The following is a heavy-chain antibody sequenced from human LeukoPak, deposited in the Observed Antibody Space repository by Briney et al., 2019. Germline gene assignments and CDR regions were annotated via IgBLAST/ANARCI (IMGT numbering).Heavy chain of an antibody. CDR3: ARRATSSWYYDY. Sequence: SETLSLTCAVSGGSISSSNWWSWVRQPPGKGLEWIGEIYHSGSTNYNPSLKRRVTMSLDTSKNQFSLLLYSVTAADTAVYYCARRATSSWYYDYWGQGALVTVSS. J-gene: IGHJ4*02. D-gene: IGHD6-13*01. V-gene: IGHV4-4*02. CDR2: IYHSGST. CDR1: GGSISSSNW.